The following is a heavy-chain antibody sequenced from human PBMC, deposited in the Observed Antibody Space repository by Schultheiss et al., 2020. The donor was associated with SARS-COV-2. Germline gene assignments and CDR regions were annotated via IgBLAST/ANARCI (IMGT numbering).Heavy chain of an antibody. D-gene: IGHD5-18*01. J-gene: IGHJ3*02. CDR1: GYTFTGYY. V-gene: IGHV1-2*02. CDR3: ARSDVDTAMGTGEGAFDI. Sequence: ASVKVSCKASGYTFTGYYMHWVRQAPGQGLEWMGWINPNSGGTNYAQKFQGRVTMTRDTSISTAYMELSRLRSDDTAVYYCARSDVDTAMGTGEGAFDIWGQGTMVTVSS. CDR2: INPNSGGT.